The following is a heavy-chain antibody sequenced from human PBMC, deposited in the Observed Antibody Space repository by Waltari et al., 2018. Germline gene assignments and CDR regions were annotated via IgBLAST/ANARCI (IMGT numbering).Heavy chain of an antibody. J-gene: IGHJ5*02. CDR2: VNPSRGAT. CDR1: GYSFSDYY. V-gene: IGHV1-2*02. Sequence: QVQLVQSGAEVKKTGASVKVSCKSSGYSFSDYYINWVRQAPGQGLEWMGWVNPSRGATTYAQEFQAMVTITRDRATNTAYMDLRGLTPDDTAVYFCARNKGKTISTRRAFRLDPWGQGTLVSVSS. D-gene: IGHD1-1*01. CDR3: ARNKGKTISTRRAFRLDP.